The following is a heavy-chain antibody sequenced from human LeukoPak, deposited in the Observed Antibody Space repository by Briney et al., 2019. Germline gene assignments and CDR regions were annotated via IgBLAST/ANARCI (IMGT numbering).Heavy chain of an antibody. CDR3: AKTFEQQLARIPVADFDY. D-gene: IGHD6-13*01. J-gene: IGHJ4*02. Sequence: PSETLSLTCAVYGGSFSGYYWSWIRQPPGKGLEWIGEINHSGSTNYNPSLKSRVTISVDTSKNQFSLKLSSVTAADTAVYYCAKTFEQQLARIPVADFDYWGQGTLVTVSS. CDR1: GGSFSGYY. CDR2: INHSGST. V-gene: IGHV4-34*01.